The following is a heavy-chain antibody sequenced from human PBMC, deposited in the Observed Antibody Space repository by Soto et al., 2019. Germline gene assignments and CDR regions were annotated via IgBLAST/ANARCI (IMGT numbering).Heavy chain of an antibody. CDR3: ARDSIVVVVAATTYFDAFDI. CDR2: ISAYNGNT. V-gene: IGHV1-18*01. CDR1: GYTFTSYG. J-gene: IGHJ3*02. D-gene: IGHD2-15*01. Sequence: QVQLVQSGAEVKKPGASVKVSCKASGYTFTSYGISWVRQAPGQGLEWMGWISAYNGNTNYAQKLQGRVTMTTDTSTSTAYMELRSLRSDETAVYYCARDSIVVVVAATTYFDAFDIWGQGTMVTVSS.